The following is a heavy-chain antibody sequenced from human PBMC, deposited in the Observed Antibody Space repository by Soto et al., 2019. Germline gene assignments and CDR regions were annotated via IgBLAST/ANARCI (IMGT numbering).Heavy chain of an antibody. J-gene: IGHJ3*02. CDR1: GGTFSSYA. Sequence: VASVKVSCKASGGTFSSYAISWVRQAPGQGLEWMGGIIPIFGTANYAQKFQGRVTITADESTSTAYMELSSLRSEDTAVYYCARDRKVGARCAFDIWGQGTMVTVSS. V-gene: IGHV1-69*13. CDR3: ARDRKVGARCAFDI. D-gene: IGHD1-26*01. CDR2: IIPIFGTA.